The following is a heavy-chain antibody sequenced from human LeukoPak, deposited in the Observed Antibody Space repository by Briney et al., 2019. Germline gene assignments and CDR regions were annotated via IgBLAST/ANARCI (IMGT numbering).Heavy chain of an antibody. Sequence: GGSLRLSCAASGFTFSSYGMHWVRQAPGKGLEWVAVIWYDGSNKYYADSVKGRFTISRDNSKNTLYLQMNSLRAEDTAVYYCAREGAPGSSGWYAGLDYWGQGTLVTVSS. D-gene: IGHD6-19*01. CDR1: GFTFSSYG. CDR2: IWYDGSNK. J-gene: IGHJ4*02. CDR3: AREGAPGSSGWYAGLDY. V-gene: IGHV3-33*01.